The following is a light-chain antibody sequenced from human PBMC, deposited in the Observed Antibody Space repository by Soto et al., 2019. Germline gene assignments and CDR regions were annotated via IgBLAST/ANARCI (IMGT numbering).Light chain of an antibody. CDR2: EVV. CDR1: SSDVGGYNY. V-gene: IGLV2-8*01. Sequence: QSALTQPPSASGSPGQSVTIPCTGTSSDVGGYNYVSWYQQHPGKAPKLVIYEVVRRPAGVPDRFSGSKSGNTASLTVSGLQADDEAEYYCSSYAGNSNVIFGGGTKVTVL. J-gene: IGLJ2*01. CDR3: SSYAGNSNVI.